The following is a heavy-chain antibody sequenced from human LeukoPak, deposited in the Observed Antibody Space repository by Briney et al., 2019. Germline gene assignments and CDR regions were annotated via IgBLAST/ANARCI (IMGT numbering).Heavy chain of an antibody. CDR3: ARHRYSGYDYLLIFDY. D-gene: IGHD5-12*01. V-gene: IGHV4-59*08. CDR1: GGSISSYY. Sequence: PSETLSLTCTASGGSISSYYWSWIRQPPGKGLNCIGRIYTSGSTNYNPSLKSRVTISVDTSKNQFSLKLSSVTAADTAVYYCARHRYSGYDYLLIFDYWGQGTLVTVSS. J-gene: IGHJ4*02. CDR2: IYTSGST.